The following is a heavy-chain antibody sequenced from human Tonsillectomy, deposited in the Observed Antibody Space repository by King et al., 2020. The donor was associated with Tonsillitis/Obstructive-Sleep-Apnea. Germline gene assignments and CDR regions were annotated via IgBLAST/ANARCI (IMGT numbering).Heavy chain of an antibody. CDR2: ISGSGGST. V-gene: IGHV3-23*04. CDR3: AKTLRGGNYDFWSGLGAFDI. J-gene: IGHJ3*02. CDR1: GFTFSSYA. D-gene: IGHD3-3*01. Sequence: VQLVESGGGLVQPGGSLRLSCAASGFTFSSYAMSWVRQAPGKGLEWVSAISGSGGSTYYADSVKGRFTISRDNSKNTLYLQMNSLRAEDTAVYYCAKTLRGGNYDFWSGLGAFDIWGQGKMVTVSS.